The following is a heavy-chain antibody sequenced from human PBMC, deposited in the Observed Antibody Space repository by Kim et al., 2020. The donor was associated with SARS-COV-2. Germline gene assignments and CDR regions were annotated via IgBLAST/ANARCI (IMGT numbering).Heavy chain of an antibody. J-gene: IGHJ3*02. V-gene: IGHV3-48*02. Sequence: GGSLRLSCAASGFSFSGYNMNWVRQAPGKGLEWVSYISSSSSTIYYADSVKGRFTISRDNAKNSLYLQMNSLRDEDTAVYYCARDIGILTGDAFDIWGQGTMVTVSS. CDR1: GFSFSGYN. CDR3: ARDIGILTGDAFDI. CDR2: ISSSSSTI. D-gene: IGHD3-9*01.